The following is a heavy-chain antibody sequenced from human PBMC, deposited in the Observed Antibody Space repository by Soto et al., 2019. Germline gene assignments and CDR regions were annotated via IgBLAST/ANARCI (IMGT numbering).Heavy chain of an antibody. Sequence: PSETLSLTCAVSGGSMSRGGQSWSWIRQPPGKGLEWLGFIYYTGSTYYNPSLKSRVTLSVDRSKNQFSLNLTSVTAADTAMDFCARAPQGSSPRWDVWGQGTTVTVSS. CDR3: ARAPQGSSPRWDV. CDR1: GGSMSRGGQS. CDR2: IYYTGST. V-gene: IGHV4-30-2*01. J-gene: IGHJ6*02.